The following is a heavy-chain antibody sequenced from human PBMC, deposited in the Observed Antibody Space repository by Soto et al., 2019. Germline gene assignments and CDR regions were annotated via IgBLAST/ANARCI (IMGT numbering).Heavy chain of an antibody. J-gene: IGHJ4*02. V-gene: IGHV4-59*01. Sequence: WNWIRQPPGKGLEWIGNIHYSGSTNYSPSLKGRVIISVDTSENQSSLKLSSVTTADTAVYYCTVGGAGHPFDYWGQGTLVTVSS. CDR2: IHYSGST. D-gene: IGHD3-16*01. CDR3: TVGGAGHPFDY.